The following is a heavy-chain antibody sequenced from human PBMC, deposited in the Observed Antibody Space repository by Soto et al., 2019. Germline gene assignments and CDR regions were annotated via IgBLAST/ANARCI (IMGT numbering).Heavy chain of an antibody. V-gene: IGHV1-3*01. CDR2: INAGNGNT. Sequence: ASVKVSCKASGYTFTSYAMHWVRQAPGQRLEWMGWINAGNGNTKYSQKFQGRVTITRDTSASTAYMELSSLRSEDTAVYYCARAPPYDILTGYSEFDYWGQGTLFTV. D-gene: IGHD3-9*01. J-gene: IGHJ4*02. CDR3: ARAPPYDILTGYSEFDY. CDR1: GYTFTSYA.